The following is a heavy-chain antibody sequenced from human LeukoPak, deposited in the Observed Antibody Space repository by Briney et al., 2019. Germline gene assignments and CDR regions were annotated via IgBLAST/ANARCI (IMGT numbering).Heavy chain of an antibody. J-gene: IGHJ4*02. CDR3: ARDTDFDFWSDYTYFDC. D-gene: IGHD3-3*01. Sequence: SETLSLTCTVSGGSISSGRNFWSWIRQPAGKGLEWIGRISSSGRTNYSPSLKSRVTISADTSKNQFSLKLSSVTATDTAVYFCARDTDFDFWSDYTYFDCWGQGILVTVSS. CDR1: GGSISSGRNF. CDR2: ISSSGRT. V-gene: IGHV4-61*02.